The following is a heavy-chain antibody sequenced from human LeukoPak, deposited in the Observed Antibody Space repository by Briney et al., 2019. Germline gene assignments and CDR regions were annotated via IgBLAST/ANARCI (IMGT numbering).Heavy chain of an antibody. V-gene: IGHV4-59*01. CDR2: IHYSGST. CDR1: GGSITSNY. Sequence: SETLSLTCTVSGGSITSNYWSWIRQPPGERLEHIGYIHYSGSTNYNPSLKSRVTISVDTSKNQFSLKLISVTAADTALYYCASHRGTVTPFEHWGQGTLVTVSS. CDR3: ASHRGTVTPFEH. J-gene: IGHJ4*02. D-gene: IGHD4-17*01.